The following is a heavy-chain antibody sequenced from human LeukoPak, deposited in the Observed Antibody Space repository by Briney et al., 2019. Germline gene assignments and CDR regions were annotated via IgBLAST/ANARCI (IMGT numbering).Heavy chain of an antibody. CDR1: TFTFSTYG. Sequence: GGSLRLSCAASTFTFSTYGMSWVRQAPGKGLEWVSSISDSGGSTYYAASVRGRLTISRDNSRNTLYLHMNSLRAEDTALYYCAKGELVQSPFASWGQGSLVTVSS. V-gene: IGHV3-23*01. CDR3: AKGELVQSPFAS. J-gene: IGHJ4*02. CDR2: ISDSGGST. D-gene: IGHD3-3*02.